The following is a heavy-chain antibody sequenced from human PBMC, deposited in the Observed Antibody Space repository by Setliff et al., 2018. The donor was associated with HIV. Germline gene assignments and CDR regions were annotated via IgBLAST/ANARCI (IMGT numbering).Heavy chain of an antibody. J-gene: IGHJ6*03. CDR3: ARVTTGTYYYYMDV. V-gene: IGHV1-69*13. Sequence: SVKVSCKASGGTFSSYAISWVRQAPGQGLEWMGGIIPIFGTANYAQKFQGRVTITADESTSTAYMELSSLRSYDTAVYYCARVTTGTYYYYMDVWGKGTTVTVSS. CDR2: IIPIFGTA. D-gene: IGHD1-7*01. CDR1: GGTFSSYA.